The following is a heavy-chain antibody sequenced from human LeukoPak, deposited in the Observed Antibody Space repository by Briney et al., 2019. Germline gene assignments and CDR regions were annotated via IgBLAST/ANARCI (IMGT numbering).Heavy chain of an antibody. CDR2: IYYRGNT. Sequence: SDTLSLTCTVSGPYISGSNYYWAWGRQPPGRGREWIGKIYYRGNTYYRPSLQSRVSISVVTSKHQFSLRLRYGTAADTAVYFCARLFDSWGEGTLVTVSS. V-gene: IGHV4-39*01. CDR3: ARLFDS. CDR1: GPYISGSNYY. J-gene: IGHJ4*02.